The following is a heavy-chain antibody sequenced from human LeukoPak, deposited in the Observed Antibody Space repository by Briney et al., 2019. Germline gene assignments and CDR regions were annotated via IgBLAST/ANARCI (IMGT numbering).Heavy chain of an antibody. J-gene: IGHJ5*02. V-gene: IGHV1-8*03. Sequence: ASVKVSCKASGYTFTSYDINWVRQAPGQGLEWMGWMNPNSGNTGYAQKFQGRVTITRNTSINTAYMELSSLRSEDTAVYYCARGILYFGAENWFDPWGQGTLVTVSS. CDR1: GYTFTSYD. CDR2: MNPNSGNT. CDR3: ARGILYFGAENWFDP. D-gene: IGHD2-8*01.